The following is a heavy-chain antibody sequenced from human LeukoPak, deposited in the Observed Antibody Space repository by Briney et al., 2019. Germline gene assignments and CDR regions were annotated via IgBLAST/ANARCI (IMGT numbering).Heavy chain of an antibody. Sequence: PGGSLRLSCAASGFTFSSYSMNWVRQAPGKGLEWASSISSDSTYIYYADSVKGRFTISRDNAKNSLYLQMNSLRVEDTAVYYCAAGATRYEDVWGQGTTVTVSS. J-gene: IGHJ6*02. CDR1: GFTFSSYS. D-gene: IGHD1-26*01. V-gene: IGHV3-21*01. CDR2: ISSDSTYI. CDR3: AAGATRYEDV.